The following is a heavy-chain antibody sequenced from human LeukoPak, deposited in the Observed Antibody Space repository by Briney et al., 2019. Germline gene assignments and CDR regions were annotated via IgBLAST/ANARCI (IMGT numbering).Heavy chain of an antibody. CDR2: ISNSGGST. CDR1: GFTFSSYA. Sequence: PGGSLRLSCAASGFTFSSYAMSWVRQAPGKGLEWVSVISNSGGSTYYADSVKGRFTMSRDNSKNTLYLQMNSLRAEDTAVYHCAKGGLYSAYDYWGQGTLVTVSS. CDR3: AKGGLYSAYDY. J-gene: IGHJ4*02. V-gene: IGHV3-23*01. D-gene: IGHD6-13*01.